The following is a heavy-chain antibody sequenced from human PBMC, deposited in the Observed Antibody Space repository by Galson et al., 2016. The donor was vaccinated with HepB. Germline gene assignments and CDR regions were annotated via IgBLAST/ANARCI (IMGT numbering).Heavy chain of an antibody. D-gene: IGHD2-8*01. CDR3: AGDPGLPNGMDI. CDR2: IYGGGIT. V-gene: IGHV3-53*01. CDR1: GFIVNNNY. Sequence: SLRLSCAASGFIVNNNYMSWVRQAPGKGLEWVSVIYGGGITYYADSVKGRFTISIDSSENTVNLQMNSLRAEDTAVYYCAGDPGLPNGMDIWGQGTTVTVSS. J-gene: IGHJ6*02.